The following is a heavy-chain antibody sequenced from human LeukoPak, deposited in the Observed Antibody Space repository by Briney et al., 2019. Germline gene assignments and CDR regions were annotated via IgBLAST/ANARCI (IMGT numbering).Heavy chain of an antibody. CDR1: GFTFNNYL. CDR2: IVEDGTNQ. D-gene: IGHD6-19*01. Sequence: GGSLRLSCAASGFTFNNYLMHWVRQAPGKGLDWVAVIVEDGTNQYYADSVKGRFTISRDNSKNTLFLQMNSLRSEDTAMYYCARVQGGGYRTADYWGQGTLVTVSS. J-gene: IGHJ4*02. CDR3: ARVQGGGYRTADY. V-gene: IGHV3-30*04.